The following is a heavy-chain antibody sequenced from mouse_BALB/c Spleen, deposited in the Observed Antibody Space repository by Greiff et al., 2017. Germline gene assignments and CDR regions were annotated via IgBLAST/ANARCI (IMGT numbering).Heavy chain of an antibody. CDR3: ARHARGNYGWYFDV. Sequence: EVQRVESGGGLVKPGGSLKLSCAASGFAFSSYDMSWVRQTPEKRLEWVAYISSGGGSTYYPDTVKGRFTISRDNAKNTLYLQMSSLKSEDTAMYYCARHARGNYGWYFDVWGAGTTVTVSS. J-gene: IGHJ1*01. D-gene: IGHD2-1*01. V-gene: IGHV5-12-1*01. CDR1: GFAFSSYD. CDR2: ISSGGGST.